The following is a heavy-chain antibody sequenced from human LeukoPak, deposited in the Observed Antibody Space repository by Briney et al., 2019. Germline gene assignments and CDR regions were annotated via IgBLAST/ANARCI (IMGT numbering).Heavy chain of an antibody. CDR3: ARGSGGAFGGVMVDY. J-gene: IGHJ4*02. V-gene: IGHV3-48*03. CDR2: ISSSGSTI. Sequence: GGSLRLSCAASGFTFSSYEMNWVRQAPGKGLEWVSYISSSGSTIYYADSVKGRFTISRDNAKNSLYLQMNSLRAEDTAVNYCARGSGGAFGGVMVDYWGQGTLVTVSS. CDR1: GFTFSSYE. D-gene: IGHD3-16*01.